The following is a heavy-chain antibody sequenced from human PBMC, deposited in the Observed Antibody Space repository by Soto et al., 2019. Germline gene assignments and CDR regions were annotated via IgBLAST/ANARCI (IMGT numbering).Heavy chain of an antibody. CDR2: IRNKANSYTT. CDR1: GFTFSDHY. V-gene: IGHV3-72*01. CDR3: SRAGILTTPYYFDY. J-gene: IGHJ4*01. D-gene: IGHD4-4*01. Sequence: EVQLVESGGGLVQPGRSLRLSCAAFGFTFSDHYMDWVRQAPGKGLEWVGRIRNKANSYTTEYAASVKGRFTISRDDSNHPLFLQMNSLKPADTAVYYCSRAGILTTPYYFDYWGQGTLVTVSS.